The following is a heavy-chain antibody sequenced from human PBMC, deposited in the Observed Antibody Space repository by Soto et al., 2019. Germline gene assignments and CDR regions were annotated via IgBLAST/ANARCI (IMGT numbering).Heavy chain of an antibody. V-gene: IGHV4-59*08. D-gene: IGHD1-1*01. J-gene: IGHJ4*02. Sequence: SETLSLTCTVSGGSISSYYWSWIRQPPGKGLEWIGYIYYSGSTNYNPSLKSRVTISVDTSKNQFSLKLSSVTAADTAVYYCARTYNWNDPGFDYWGQGTLVTVSS. CDR1: GGSISSYY. CDR3: ARTYNWNDPGFDY. CDR2: IYYSGST.